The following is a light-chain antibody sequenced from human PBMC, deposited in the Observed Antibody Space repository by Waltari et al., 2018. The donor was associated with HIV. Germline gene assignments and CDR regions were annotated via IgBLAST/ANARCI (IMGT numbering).Light chain of an antibody. CDR2: DVN. J-gene: IGLJ1*01. CDR1: SSDVGGYNY. Sequence: QSALTQPASVSGSPGQSITISCTGTSSDVGGYNYVSWYQQPPGRAPKLMIYDVNNRPSGVSNRFSGSRSGNTASLTISGLQAEDEADYYCSSYTSSSTPVFGTGTKVTVL. CDR3: SSYTSSSTPV. V-gene: IGLV2-14*03.